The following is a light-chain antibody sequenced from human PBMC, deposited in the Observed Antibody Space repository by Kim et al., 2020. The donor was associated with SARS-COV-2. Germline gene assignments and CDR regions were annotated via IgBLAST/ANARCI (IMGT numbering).Light chain of an antibody. V-gene: IGKV3-15*01. CDR3: QQYNSWLLT. J-gene: IGKJ5*01. Sequence: ETVMTQSPATLSVSPGERATLSCRASQSIASSLAWYQQKPGQAPRLLIYGASTRATGISARFSGSGSGTEFTLTLSSLQSEDFAVYYCQQYNSWLLTFGQGTRLVIK. CDR1: QSIASS. CDR2: GAS.